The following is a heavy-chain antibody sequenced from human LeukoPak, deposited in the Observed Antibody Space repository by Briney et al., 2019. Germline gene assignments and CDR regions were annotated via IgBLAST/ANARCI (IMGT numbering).Heavy chain of an antibody. J-gene: IGHJ4*02. CDR1: GGSISSSSYY. Sequence: SETPSLTCTVSGGSISSSSYYWGWIRQPPGKGLEWIGSIYYSGSTYHNPSLKSRVTISVDTSKNQFSLKLSSVTAADTAVYYCARHMGRIAVSDNFDYWGQGTLVTVSS. D-gene: IGHD6-19*01. V-gene: IGHV4-39*01. CDR2: IYYSGST. CDR3: ARHMGRIAVSDNFDY.